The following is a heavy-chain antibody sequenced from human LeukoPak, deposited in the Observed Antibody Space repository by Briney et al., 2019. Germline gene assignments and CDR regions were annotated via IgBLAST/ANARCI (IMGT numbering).Heavy chain of an antibody. J-gene: IGHJ3*02. Sequence: GGYLRRYCAASGFTFSSYAMSWVRQAPGKGLEWVSAISGSGGSTYYADSVKGRFTISRDNSKNTLYLQMNSLRAEDTAVYYCARRGWSDAFDIWGQGTMVTVSS. V-gene: IGHV3-23*01. CDR2: ISGSGGST. D-gene: IGHD6-19*01. CDR1: GFTFSSYA. CDR3: ARRGWSDAFDI.